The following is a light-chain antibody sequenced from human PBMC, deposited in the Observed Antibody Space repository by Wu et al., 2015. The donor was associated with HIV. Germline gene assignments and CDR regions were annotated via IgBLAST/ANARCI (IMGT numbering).Light chain of an antibody. J-gene: IGKJ1*01. Sequence: EIVMTQSPPTLSVSPGERVTLSCRASQSVSSRLAWYQRKPGQPPRLLIYGASTRATGVPARFGGSGSGTEFTLTISSLEPEDFAVYYCQQRSNWPRTFGQGTKVEIK. V-gene: IGKV3-15*01. CDR2: GAS. CDR1: QSVSSR. CDR3: QQRSNWPRT.